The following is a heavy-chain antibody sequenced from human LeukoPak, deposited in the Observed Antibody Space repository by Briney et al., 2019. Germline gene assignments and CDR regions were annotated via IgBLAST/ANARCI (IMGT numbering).Heavy chain of an antibody. CDR3: ARDHQPYSSSYVPLDY. D-gene: IGHD6-6*01. CDR2: ISWNSNTI. Sequence: PGGSLRLSCAASGFTFDDYAMHWVRQAPGKGLEWVSGISWNSNTIGYADSVKGRFTISRDNAKNSLYLQMNSLRAEDTAVYYCARDHQPYSSSYVPLDYWGQGTLVTVSS. CDR1: GFTFDDYA. J-gene: IGHJ4*02. V-gene: IGHV3-9*01.